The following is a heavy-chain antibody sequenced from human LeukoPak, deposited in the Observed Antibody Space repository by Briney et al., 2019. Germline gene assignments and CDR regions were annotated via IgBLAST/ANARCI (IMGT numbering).Heavy chain of an antibody. CDR3: AREAYSSDWYGGNWFDP. D-gene: IGHD6-19*01. CDR1: GFTFSSYS. Sequence: PGGSLRLSCAASGFTFSSYSMNWVRQAPGKGLEWVSSISSSSSYIYYADSVKGRFTISRDNAKNSLYLQMNSLRAEDTAVYYCAREAYSSDWYGGNWFDPWGQGTLVTVSS. V-gene: IGHV3-21*04. J-gene: IGHJ5*02. CDR2: ISSSSSYI.